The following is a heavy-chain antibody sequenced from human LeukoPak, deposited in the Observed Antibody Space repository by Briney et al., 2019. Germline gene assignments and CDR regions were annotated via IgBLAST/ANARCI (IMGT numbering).Heavy chain of an antibody. CDR3: AGGLLRFRFDP. CDR2: IYYSGPT. D-gene: IGHD3-3*01. CDR1: GGSISSYY. Sequence: SETLSLTCTVSGGSISSYYWSWIRQPPGKGLEWIGYIYYSGPTNYNPSLTSRVTISVDTSRNQFSLKLSSVTAADTAVYYCAGGLLRFRFDPWGQGTLVTVSS. V-gene: IGHV4-59*08. J-gene: IGHJ5*02.